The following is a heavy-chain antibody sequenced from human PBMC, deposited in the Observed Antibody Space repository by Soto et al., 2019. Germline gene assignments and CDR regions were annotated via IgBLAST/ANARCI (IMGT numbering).Heavy chain of an antibody. CDR2: INHSGST. J-gene: IGHJ4*02. CDR3: ARGGVLLRY. Sequence: QVQLQQWGAGLLKPSETLSLTCAVYGGSFSGYYWSWIRQPPGKGLEWIGEINHSGSTNYNPSLKSRVPISVDPSKNQFSLKLSFVTAADTAVYYCARGGVLLRYWGQGTLVTVSS. CDR1: GGSFSGYY. V-gene: IGHV4-34*01. D-gene: IGHD2-15*01.